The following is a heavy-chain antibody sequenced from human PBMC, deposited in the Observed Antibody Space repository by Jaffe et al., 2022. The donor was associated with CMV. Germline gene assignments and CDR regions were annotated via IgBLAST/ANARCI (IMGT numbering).Heavy chain of an antibody. CDR1: GGSISSYY. V-gene: IGHV4-59*01. CDR3: ARETIDTADI. J-gene: IGHJ3*02. D-gene: IGHD1-26*01. Sequence: QVQLQESGPGLVKPSETLSLTCTVSGGSISSYYWSWIRQPPGKGLEWIGYIYYSGSTNYNPSLKSRVTISVDTSKNQFSLKLSSVTAADTAVYYCARETIDTADIWGQGTMVTVSS. CDR2: IYYSGST.